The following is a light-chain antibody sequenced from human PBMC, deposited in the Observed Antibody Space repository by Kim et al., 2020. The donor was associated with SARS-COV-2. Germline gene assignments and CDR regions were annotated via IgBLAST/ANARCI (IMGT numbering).Light chain of an antibody. CDR3: QQANSFPYT. CDR1: QAISSW. V-gene: IGKV1-12*01. Sequence: DIQMTQSPSSVSASVGDRVTITCRASQAISSWLAWYQQRPGKAPNLLIYPASSLQSGVPSRFSGSGSGTDFTLTISSLQPEDFATYYCQQANSFPYTFGQGTILEI. CDR2: PAS. J-gene: IGKJ2*01.